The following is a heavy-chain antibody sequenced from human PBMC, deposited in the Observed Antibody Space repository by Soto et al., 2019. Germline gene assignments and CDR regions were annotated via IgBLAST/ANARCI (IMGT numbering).Heavy chain of an antibody. CDR1: GYTFTRYG. CDR3: AMVDVYVTPSPQDV. V-gene: IGHV1-18*01. Sequence: QVQLVQSGAEVKNPGASVKVSCKASGYTFTRYGIGWARQAPGQGLEWMGWINTYNGNTNYAQNVQGRVTLTTDTSTSTAYMELRSLRSKDTAIYYCAMVDVYVTPSPQDVWGQGTTVIVSS. J-gene: IGHJ6*02. D-gene: IGHD3-16*01. CDR2: INTYNGNT.